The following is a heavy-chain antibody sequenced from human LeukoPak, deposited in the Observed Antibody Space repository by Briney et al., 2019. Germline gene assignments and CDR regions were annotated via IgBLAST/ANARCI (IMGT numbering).Heavy chain of an antibody. Sequence: GGSLRLSCAGSGFTFSSYVMTWVRQPPGQGLEWVSGISAGGGGHTYYADSVKGRFTISRDNSKNTLYLQMNSLRAEDTAVYYCASMYFSQCLQHWGQGTLVTVSS. CDR2: ISAGGGGHT. CDR3: ASMYFSQCLQH. CDR1: GFTFSSYV. V-gene: IGHV3-23*01. D-gene: IGHD2-2*01. J-gene: IGHJ1*01.